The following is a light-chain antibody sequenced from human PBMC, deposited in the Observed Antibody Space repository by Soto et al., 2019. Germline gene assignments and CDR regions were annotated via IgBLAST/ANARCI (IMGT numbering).Light chain of an antibody. CDR1: SSDVGGYNY. CDR3: SSYTSSSTEV. J-gene: IGLJ1*01. CDR2: EVS. Sequence: QSVLTQPPSVSAAPGQSITISCTGTSSDVGGYNYVSWYQQHPGKAPKLMIYEVSNRPSGVSNRFSGSKSGNTASLTISGLQAEDEADYYCSSYTSSSTEVFGTGTKVTVL. V-gene: IGLV2-14*01.